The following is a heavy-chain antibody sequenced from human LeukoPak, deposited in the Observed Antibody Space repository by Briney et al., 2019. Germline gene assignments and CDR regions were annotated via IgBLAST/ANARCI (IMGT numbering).Heavy chain of an antibody. Sequence: ASVKVSCKASGYTFTSYGISWVRQAPGQGLEWMGWISAYNGNTNYAQKLQGRVTMTTDTSTSTAYMELRSLRSDDTAVYYCAREGFLWFGELLSSYYFDYWGQGTLVTVSS. J-gene: IGHJ4*02. D-gene: IGHD3-10*01. CDR3: AREGFLWFGELLSSYYFDY. V-gene: IGHV1-18*01. CDR2: ISAYNGNT. CDR1: GYTFTSYG.